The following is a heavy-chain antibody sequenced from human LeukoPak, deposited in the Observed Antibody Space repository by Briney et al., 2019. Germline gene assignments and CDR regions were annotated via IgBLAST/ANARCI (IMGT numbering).Heavy chain of an antibody. J-gene: IGHJ4*02. D-gene: IGHD3-22*01. V-gene: IGHV4-59*01. Sequence: SETLSLTCTVSGGSISRYYWSWIRQPPGKGLEWIGYIYYSGSTNYNPSLKSRVTISVDTSKNQFSLKLSSVTAADTAVYYCAREGAASSGYYYYFDYWGQGTLVTVSS. CDR2: IYYSGST. CDR1: GGSISRYY. CDR3: AREGAASSGYYYYFDY.